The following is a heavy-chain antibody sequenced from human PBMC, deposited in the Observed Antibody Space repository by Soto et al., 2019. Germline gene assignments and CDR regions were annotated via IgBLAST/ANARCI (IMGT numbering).Heavy chain of an antibody. CDR3: ARDRYIGYSFGPTYYYYYGMDV. CDR1: GFTFNTYS. J-gene: IGHJ6*02. V-gene: IGHV3-30-3*01. Sequence: QVQLVESGGGVVQPGTSLRLSCAASGFTFNTYSMHWVRQAPGKGLEWVALISYGESNTYYADSVKGRFTISRDHSKSTLYLQMNSLRAEDTAVYYCARDRYIGYSFGPTYYYYYGMDVWGQGTTVTVSS. D-gene: IGHD5-18*01. CDR2: ISYGESNT.